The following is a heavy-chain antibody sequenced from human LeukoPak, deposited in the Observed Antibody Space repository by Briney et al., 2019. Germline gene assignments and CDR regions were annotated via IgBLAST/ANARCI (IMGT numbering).Heavy chain of an antibody. V-gene: IGHV3-30*18. CDR1: GFTFSNCG. CDR2: ISFDGSDK. CDR3: AKDLREYSSVGGLIDY. Sequence: GRSLRLSCAASGFTFSNCGMHWVRQAPAKGLDWVAVISFDGSDKRYPDSVKGRFSISRDNSKNTLDLQMNSLRVEDTGVYYCAKDLREYSSVGGLIDYWGQGILVTVSS. D-gene: IGHD5-18*01. J-gene: IGHJ4*02.